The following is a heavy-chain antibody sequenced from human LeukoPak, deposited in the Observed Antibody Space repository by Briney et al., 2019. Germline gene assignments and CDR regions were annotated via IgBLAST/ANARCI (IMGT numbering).Heavy chain of an antibody. CDR1: GYTFTSYD. D-gene: IGHD3-3*02. CDR2: MNPNSGST. J-gene: IGHJ6*03. Sequence: ASVKVSCKASGYTFTSYDINWVRQASGQGLEWMGWMNPNSGSTGYAQKFQGRITMTRNTSISTAYMDLSSLRSEDTAIYYCARGGVALACSMDVWGEGTTVTVSS. CDR3: ARGGVALACSMDV. V-gene: IGHV1-8*01.